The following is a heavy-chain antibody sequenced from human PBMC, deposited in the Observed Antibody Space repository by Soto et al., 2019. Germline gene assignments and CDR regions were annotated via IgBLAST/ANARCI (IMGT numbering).Heavy chain of an antibody. V-gene: IGHV3-23*01. CDR1: GFTFSSYA. CDR2: ISGSGGTT. CDR3: AKRMATVTNFVY. D-gene: IGHD4-17*01. Sequence: EVQLLESGGGLVQPGGSLRLSCAASGFTFSSYAMTWVRQAPGKGLEWVSVISGSGGTTYSADSVKGRFTISRDNSKNTLYLQMNSLRAEDTALYYCAKRMATVTNFVYWGQGTLVTVSS. J-gene: IGHJ4*02.